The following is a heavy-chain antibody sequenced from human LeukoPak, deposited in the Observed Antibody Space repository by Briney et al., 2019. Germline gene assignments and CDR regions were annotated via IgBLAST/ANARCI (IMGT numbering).Heavy chain of an antibody. CDR3: AKDGSSLGSSSMGYYYYMDV. Sequence: PGRSLRLSCAASGFTFDDYAMHWVRQAPGKGLEWVSGISWNSGSIGYADSVKGRFTISRDNAKNSLYLQMNSLRAEDTALYYCAKDGSSLGSSSMGYYYYMDVWGKGTTVTVSS. D-gene: IGHD6-13*01. CDR2: ISWNSGSI. J-gene: IGHJ6*03. V-gene: IGHV3-9*01. CDR1: GFTFDDYA.